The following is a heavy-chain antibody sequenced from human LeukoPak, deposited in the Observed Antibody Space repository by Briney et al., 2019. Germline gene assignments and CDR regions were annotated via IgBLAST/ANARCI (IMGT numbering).Heavy chain of an antibody. V-gene: IGHV3-23*05. Sequence: GGSLRLSCAASGLTFNTYAMSWVRQAPGKGLEWVSVIYGNGNTYYADSVKGRFTISRDNSKNALYLQMNSLRAEDTAVYYCASSLGIAVAGTFPHDYWGQGTLVTVSS. CDR2: IYGNGNT. CDR1: GLTFNTYA. CDR3: ASSLGIAVAGTFPHDY. D-gene: IGHD6-19*01. J-gene: IGHJ4*02.